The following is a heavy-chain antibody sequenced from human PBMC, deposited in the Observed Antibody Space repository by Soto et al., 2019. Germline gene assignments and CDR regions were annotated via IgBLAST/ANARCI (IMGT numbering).Heavy chain of an antibody. CDR1: GLSGRSYG. Sequence: GGSLRLACAAPGLSGRSYGLQWLGEAPGKGLEWVAVISYDGSNKYYADSVKGRFTISRDNSKNTLYLQMNSLRAEDTAVYYCAKDPAELVPSVFYFDYWGQGT. V-gene: IGHV3-30*18. J-gene: IGHJ4*02. CDR3: AKDPAELVPSVFYFDY. CDR2: ISYDGSNK. D-gene: IGHD6-13*01.